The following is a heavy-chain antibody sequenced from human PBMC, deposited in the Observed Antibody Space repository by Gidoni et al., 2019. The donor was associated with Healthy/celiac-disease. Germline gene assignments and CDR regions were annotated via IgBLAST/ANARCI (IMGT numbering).Heavy chain of an antibody. CDR3: ARVGDYGGYASYPDN. CDR1: GGSTSSYY. CDR2: IYSSGST. D-gene: IGHD4-17*01. J-gene: IGHJ4*02. V-gene: IGHV4-59*01. Sequence: QGRLQESGPGLVRASETLSLTCIVSGGSTSSYYWSWIRQPPGKGLEWIGYIYSSGSTKYNSSRKSRVTMSVDTSKNQLSLKLRSVTAADTAVYYCARVGDYGGYASYPDNWGQGTLVTVHS.